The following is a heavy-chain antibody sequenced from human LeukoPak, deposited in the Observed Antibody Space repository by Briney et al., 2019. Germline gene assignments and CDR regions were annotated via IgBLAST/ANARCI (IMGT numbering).Heavy chain of an antibody. V-gene: IGHV4-39*01. CDR3: ARSPYYYDSSGSALYLDY. CDR2: IYYSGST. Sequence: SETLSLTCTVSGGSISSSSYYWGWIRQPPGKGLEWIGSIYYSGSTYYNPSLKSRVTISVDTSKNQFSLKLSSVTAADTAVYYCARSPYYYDSSGSALYLDYWGQGTLVTVSS. J-gene: IGHJ4*02. CDR1: GGSISSSSYY. D-gene: IGHD3-22*01.